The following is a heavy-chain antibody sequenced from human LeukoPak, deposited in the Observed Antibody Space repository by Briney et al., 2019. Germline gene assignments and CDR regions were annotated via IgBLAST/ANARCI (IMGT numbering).Heavy chain of an antibody. CDR1: GFTFSSYE. CDR3: ARCVGGNTWYTYYFMDV. Sequence: PGGSLRLSCAASGFTFSSYEMNWVRQAPGKGLEWVSYISSSGSTIYYADSVRGRFIISRDNAKNSLYLQMNSLRAEDTAVYYCARCVGGNTWYTYYFMDVWGKGTTVTVSS. J-gene: IGHJ6*03. V-gene: IGHV3-48*03. CDR2: ISSSGSTI. D-gene: IGHD6-13*01.